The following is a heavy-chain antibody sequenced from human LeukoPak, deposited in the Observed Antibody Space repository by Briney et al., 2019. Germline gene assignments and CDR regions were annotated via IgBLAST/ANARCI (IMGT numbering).Heavy chain of an antibody. D-gene: IGHD6-6*01. Sequence: ASVKVSCKASGGTFSSYAISWVRQAPGQGLEWMGGIIPIFGTANYAQKFQGRVTITTDESTSTAYMELSSLRSEDTAVYYCARDQLLLAARPIDYWGQGTLVTVSS. V-gene: IGHV1-69*05. CDR3: ARDQLLLAARPIDY. J-gene: IGHJ4*02. CDR2: IIPIFGTA. CDR1: GGTFSSYA.